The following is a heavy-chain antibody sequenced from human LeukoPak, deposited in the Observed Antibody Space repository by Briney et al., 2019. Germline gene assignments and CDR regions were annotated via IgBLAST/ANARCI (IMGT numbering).Heavy chain of an antibody. CDR2: ISSSGSTI. J-gene: IGHJ5*02. V-gene: IGHV3-48*03. Sequence: GGSLRLSCAASGFTFSSYEMNWVRQAPGKGLEWVSYISSSGSTIYYADSVKGRFTISRDNAKNSLYLQMNSLRAEDTAVYYCARDSSLWFGEFRNWFDPWGQGTLVTVSS. D-gene: IGHD3-10*01. CDR1: GFTFSSYE. CDR3: ARDSSLWFGEFRNWFDP.